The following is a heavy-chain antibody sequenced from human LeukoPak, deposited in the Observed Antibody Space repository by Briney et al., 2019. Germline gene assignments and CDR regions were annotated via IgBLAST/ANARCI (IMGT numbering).Heavy chain of an antibody. J-gene: IGHJ4*02. CDR2: IYHSGRT. CDR3: ARVQFSSGSLDY. CDR1: GGSITDYY. Sequence: SETLSLTCTVSGGSITDYYWSWIRHSSGKGLERIGEIYHSGRTNFNPSLKSRVTISVDKSKNQFSLRLNSVTAADTAVYYCARVQFSSGSLDYWGQGTLVTVSS. D-gene: IGHD6-19*01. V-gene: IGHV4-59*12.